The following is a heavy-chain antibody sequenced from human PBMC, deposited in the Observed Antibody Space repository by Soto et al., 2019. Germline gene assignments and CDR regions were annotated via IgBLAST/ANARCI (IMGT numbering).Heavy chain of an antibody. CDR1: GFIFRNYG. V-gene: IGHV3-33*01. D-gene: IGHD2-2*01. J-gene: IGHJ6*02. Sequence: HPGGSLRLSCVASGFIFRNYGLHWVRQAPGKGVEWVAVLWSDGSNKYYADSVKGRFTISRDNSKNTLYLERNSLRVEDTALYFCARDALGFCSSPCCHVYYRMDVWGQGTTVTVSS. CDR3: ARDALGFCSSPCCHVYYRMDV. CDR2: LWSDGSNK.